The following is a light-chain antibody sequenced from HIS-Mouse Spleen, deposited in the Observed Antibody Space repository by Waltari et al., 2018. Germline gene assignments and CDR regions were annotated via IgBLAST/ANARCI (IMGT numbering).Light chain of an antibody. CDR3: SSYTSSSTEV. V-gene: IGLV2-14*03. Sequence: QSALTQPASVSGSPGQSITISCTGTSSDVGGYTYVSWYQQHPGKAPKLMIYDDSNRPSGVSNRFSGSKSGNTASLTISGLQAEDEADYYCSSYTSSSTEVFGGGTKLTVL. CDR2: DDS. CDR1: SSDVGGYTY. J-gene: IGLJ2*01.